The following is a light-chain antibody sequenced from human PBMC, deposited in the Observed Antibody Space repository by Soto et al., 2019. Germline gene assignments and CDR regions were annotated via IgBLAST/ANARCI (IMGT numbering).Light chain of an antibody. J-gene: IGKJ1*01. CDR3: QHYNSYSEA. CDR2: KAS. V-gene: IGKV1-5*03. Sequence: DIQLTQSPATLSGSVSDRVTITCRASHTISSWLAWYQQKPGKAPKLLIYKASTLKSGVPSRFSGSGSGTEFTLTISSLQPDDFATYYCQHYNSYSEAFGRGTKVDI. CDR1: HTISSW.